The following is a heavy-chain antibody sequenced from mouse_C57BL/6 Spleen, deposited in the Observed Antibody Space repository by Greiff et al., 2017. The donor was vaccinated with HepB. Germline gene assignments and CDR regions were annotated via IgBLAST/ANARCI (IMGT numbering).Heavy chain of an antibody. CDR2: ISGGGGNT. CDR1: GFTFSSYT. D-gene: IGHD2-2*01. CDR3: ARRGYGYGDGYYFDY. Sequence: EVKLMESGGGLVKPGGSLKLSCAASGFTFSSYTMSWVRQTPEKRLEWVATISGGGGNTYYPDSVKGRFTISRDNAKNTLYLQMSSLRSEDTALYYCARRGYGYGDGYYFDYWGQGTTLTVSS. J-gene: IGHJ2*01. V-gene: IGHV5-9*01.